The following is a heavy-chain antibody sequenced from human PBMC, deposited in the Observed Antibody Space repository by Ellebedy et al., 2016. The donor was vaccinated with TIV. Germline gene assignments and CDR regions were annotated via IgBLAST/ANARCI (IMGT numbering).Heavy chain of an antibody. J-gene: IGHJ4*02. CDR3: ARGSGYLDY. D-gene: IGHD3-22*01. CDR1: GYRFSTYW. V-gene: IGHV5-51*01. CDR2: IYPGDSRT. Sequence: GESLKISCKVSGYRFSTYWIGWVRQMPGRGLEWMGIIYPGDSRTFYTPSFQGHVTISADTSIDTAYLQWRSLKASDTAMYYWARGSGYLDYWGQGTLVTVSS.